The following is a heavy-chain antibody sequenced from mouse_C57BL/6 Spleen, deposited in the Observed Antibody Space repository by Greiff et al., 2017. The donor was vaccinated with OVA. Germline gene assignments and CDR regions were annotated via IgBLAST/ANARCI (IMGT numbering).Heavy chain of an antibody. J-gene: IGHJ4*01. CDR1: GYTFTDYN. D-gene: IGHD1-1*01. V-gene: IGHV1-78*01. CDR3: ADALRYDAMDY. CDR2: IYPKDGST. Sequence: VQLQQSDAELVKPGASVKISCKASGYTFTDYNIHWVKQRPEQGLEWIGDIYPKDGSTRYNEKFKGKATLTADKSYSTAYMQLNSLTSEDSAVSICADALRYDAMDYWGQGTSVTVSS.